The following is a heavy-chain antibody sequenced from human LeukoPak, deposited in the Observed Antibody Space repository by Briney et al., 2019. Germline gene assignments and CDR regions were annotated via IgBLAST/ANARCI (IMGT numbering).Heavy chain of an antibody. J-gene: IGHJ4*02. D-gene: IGHD3-22*01. CDR1: GFTFSSYW. CDR2: IKQNGSEK. CDR3: ARDHGSGYYDVRYDY. Sequence: GGSLRLSCAASGFTFSSYWMSWVRQAPGKGLEWVANIKQNGSEKYYVDSVKGRFTISRDNAKNSLYLQMNSLRAEDSAVYYCARDHGSGYYDVRYDYWGQGTLVTVSS. V-gene: IGHV3-7*01.